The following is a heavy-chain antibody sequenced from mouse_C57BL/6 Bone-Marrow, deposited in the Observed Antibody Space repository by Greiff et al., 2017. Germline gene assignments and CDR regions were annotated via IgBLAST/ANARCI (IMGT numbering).Heavy chain of an antibody. J-gene: IGHJ4*01. Sequence: QVQLQQSGAELVKPGASVKISCKASGYAFSSYWMNWVKQRPGKGLEWIGQIYPGDGDTNYNGKFKGKATLTADKSSSTAYMQLSSLTSEDSAVYFCASKVYSNLVFYAMDYWGQGTSVTVSS. CDR3: ASKVYSNLVFYAMDY. D-gene: IGHD2-5*01. CDR1: GYAFSSYW. CDR2: IYPGDGDT. V-gene: IGHV1-80*01.